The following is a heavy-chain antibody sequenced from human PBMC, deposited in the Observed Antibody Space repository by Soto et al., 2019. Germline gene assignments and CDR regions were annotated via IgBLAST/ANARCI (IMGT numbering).Heavy chain of an antibody. D-gene: IGHD5-12*01. CDR1: GYTFTSYD. V-gene: IGHV1-8*01. CDR3: SRGQGRATILLGYYYYYMDV. CDR2: MNPNSGNT. J-gene: IGHJ6*03. Sequence: ASVKVSCKASGYTFTSYDINWVRQATGQGLEWMGWMNPNSGNTGYAQKFQGRVNMTRNTSISTAYMELISLRSEDTVVYYCSRGQGRATILLGYYYYYMDVWGKGTTVTVSS.